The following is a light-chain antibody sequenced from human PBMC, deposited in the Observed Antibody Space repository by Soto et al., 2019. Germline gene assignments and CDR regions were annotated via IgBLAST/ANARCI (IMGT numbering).Light chain of an antibody. CDR2: EGS. V-gene: IGLV2-23*01. CDR1: SSDVGSYNL. Sequence: QSALTQPASMSGSPGQSITISCTGTSSDVGSYNLVSWYQLHPGKAPKLMIYEGSKRPSGVSNRFSGSKSGNTASLTISGLQAEDEADYYCCSYAGSSTWVFGGGTKLTVL. J-gene: IGLJ3*02. CDR3: CSYAGSSTWV.